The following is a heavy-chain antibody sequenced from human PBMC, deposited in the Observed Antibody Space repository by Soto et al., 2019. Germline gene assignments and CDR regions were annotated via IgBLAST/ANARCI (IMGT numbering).Heavy chain of an antibody. CDR1: YGSISSYY. CDR2: IYYSGST. D-gene: IGHD3-10*01. V-gene: IGHV4-59*08. Sequence: SETLSLTCPVSYGSISSYYWGWILQPPGKGLEWIGYIYYSGSTNYNPSLKSRVTISVDTSKNQFSLKLNSMTAADTAVYYCARHNYGSGSTYFDYWGQGTLVTVSS. CDR3: ARHNYGSGSTYFDY. J-gene: IGHJ4*02.